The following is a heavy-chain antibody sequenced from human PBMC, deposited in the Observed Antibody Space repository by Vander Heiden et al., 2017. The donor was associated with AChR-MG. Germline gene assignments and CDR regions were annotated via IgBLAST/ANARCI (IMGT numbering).Heavy chain of an antibody. D-gene: IGHD5-18*01. CDR2: IYYSGST. J-gene: IGHJ6*02. CDR1: GGSVSSGSYY. V-gene: IGHV4-61*01. Sequence: QVQLQESGPGLVQPSATLSLTCTVPGGSVSSGSYYGSWIPQPPGKGLEWIWYIYYSGSTNYNPSLKSRVTISVDTSKNQFSLKLSSVTAADTAVYYCARGLGYSYARDYYYYGMDVWGQGTTVTVSS. CDR3: ARGLGYSYARDYYYYGMDV.